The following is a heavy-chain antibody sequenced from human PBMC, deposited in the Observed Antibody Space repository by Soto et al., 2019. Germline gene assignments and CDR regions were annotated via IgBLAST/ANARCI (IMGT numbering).Heavy chain of an antibody. J-gene: IGHJ6*02. CDR1: GGTFSSYA. V-gene: IGHV1-69*01. Sequence: QVQLVQSGAEVKKPGSSVKVSCKASGGTFSSYAISWVRQAPGQGLEWMGGIIPLFGTANYAQKFQGRVTITADESTSTAYMELSSLRSEDTAVYYGARVTGTTYYYYYYGMDVWGQGTTVTVSS. D-gene: IGHD1-7*01. CDR3: ARVTGTTYYYYYYGMDV. CDR2: IIPLFGTA.